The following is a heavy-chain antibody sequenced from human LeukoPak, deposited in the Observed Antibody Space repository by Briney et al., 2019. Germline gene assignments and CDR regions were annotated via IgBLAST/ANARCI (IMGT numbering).Heavy chain of an antibody. Sequence: GGSLRLSCAASGFTFTSYNMNWFRQAPGQGLEWLSYINTKSDSIFYADSVKGRFTISRDHAKDSLFLQMNNVRAEDTAVYYCATDDWESNVSIWGQGTMVTVS. D-gene: IGHD2-21*01. CDR3: ATDDWESNVSI. J-gene: IGHJ3*02. V-gene: IGHV3-48*04. CDR2: INTKSDSI. CDR1: GFTFTSYN.